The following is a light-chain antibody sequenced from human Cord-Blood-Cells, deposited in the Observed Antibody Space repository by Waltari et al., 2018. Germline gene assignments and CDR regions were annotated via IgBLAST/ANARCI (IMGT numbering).Light chain of an antibody. CDR3: QQYDNLPCT. CDR1: QDISNY. CDR2: DAS. V-gene: IGKV1-33*01. Sequence: DIQMTQSPSSLSASVGDRVTIMCQASQDISNYLNWYQQKPGKAPKLLIYDASNLETGVPSRVSGRGSGTDFTFTISSLQPEDIATYYCQQYDNLPCTFGPGTKVDIK. J-gene: IGKJ3*01.